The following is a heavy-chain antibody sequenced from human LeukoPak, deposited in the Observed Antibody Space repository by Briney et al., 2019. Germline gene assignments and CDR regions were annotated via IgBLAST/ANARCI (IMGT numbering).Heavy chain of an antibody. V-gene: IGHV6-1*01. CDR2: TYYRSKWYN. CDR3: AREVGRIVVAAALGDAFDI. J-gene: IGHJ3*02. CDR1: GDSVSSNSAA. Sequence: SQTLSLTCAISGDSVSSNSAAWNWIRQSPSRGLEWLGRTYYRSKWYNDYAVSVKSRITINPDTSKNQFSLQLNSVTPEDTAVYYCAREVGRIVVAAALGDAFDIWGQGTMVTVSS. D-gene: IGHD6-19*01.